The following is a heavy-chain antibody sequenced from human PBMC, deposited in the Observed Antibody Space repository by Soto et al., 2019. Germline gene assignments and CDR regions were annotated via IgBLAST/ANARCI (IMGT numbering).Heavy chain of an antibody. D-gene: IGHD4-17*01. CDR3: ARGSQWFAVTTD. V-gene: IGHV1-8*01. CDR1: GYTFTSYD. Sequence: QVQLVQSGAEVKKPGASVKVSCKASGYTFTSYDINWVRQATGQGLEWMGWMNPNSGDTGYAQKFQGRVTMTRNTSISTAYMELSSVRSEDPAVYYCARGSQWFAVTTDGGQGTLVTVSS. J-gene: IGHJ4*02. CDR2: MNPNSGDT.